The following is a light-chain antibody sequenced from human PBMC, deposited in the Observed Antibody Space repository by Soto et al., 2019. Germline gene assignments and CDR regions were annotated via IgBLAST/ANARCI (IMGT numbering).Light chain of an antibody. CDR1: QSISSY. V-gene: IGKV1-39*01. Sequence: DIQMTQSPFSLSASVGDRVTITCRASQSISSYLNWYQQKPGKAPKLLIYAGSSLQSGVPSRFSGRGSGADFTLTISSLQPEDFATYYCQQTYSIPVTFGQGTKLEIK. J-gene: IGKJ2*01. CDR2: AGS. CDR3: QQTYSIPVT.